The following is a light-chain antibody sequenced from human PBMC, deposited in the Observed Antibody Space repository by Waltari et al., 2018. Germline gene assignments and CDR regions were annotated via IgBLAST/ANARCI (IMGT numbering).Light chain of an antibody. V-gene: IGKV1-17*01. CDR2: AAT. Sequence: DIQMTQSPSSLSASVGDTVTITCRASQGISSYLSWFQQKPGKAPKLLIYAATTLKSGVPSRFSGSGSGTEFTLSISSLQPEDFATYYCLQHNGYPLTFGGGTKVEIK. J-gene: IGKJ4*01. CDR3: LQHNGYPLT. CDR1: QGISSY.